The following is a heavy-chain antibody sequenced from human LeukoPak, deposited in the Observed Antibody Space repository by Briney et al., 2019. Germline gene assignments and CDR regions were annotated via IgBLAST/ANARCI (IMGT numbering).Heavy chain of an antibody. CDR1: GFTLSDYA. J-gene: IGHJ4*02. Sequence: PGRFLRLSCAASGFTLSDYAMHWVRQAPGKGLEWVAVISKDGSDKYYPGSVRGRFTISRDNSKNTIYLQMDSLRAEDTAIYYCARDYWWNYDYWGQGTLVTVSS. V-gene: IGHV3-30-3*01. CDR2: ISKDGSDK. CDR3: ARDYWWNYDY. D-gene: IGHD1-7*01.